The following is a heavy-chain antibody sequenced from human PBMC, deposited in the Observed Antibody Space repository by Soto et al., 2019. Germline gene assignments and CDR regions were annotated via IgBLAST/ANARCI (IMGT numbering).Heavy chain of an antibody. CDR3: ASPMNCSGGSCYFSYFDY. J-gene: IGHJ4*02. Sequence: QVQLVQSGAEVKKPGSSVKVSCKASGGTFSSCSISWVRQAPGQGLEGMGRIIPILGLANYAQKFQGRVTITADKSTSTVYMDLSSLRSEDTGVYYCASPMNCSGGSCYFSYFDYWGQGTLVTVSS. CDR1: GGTFSSCS. CDR2: IIPILGLA. D-gene: IGHD2-15*01. V-gene: IGHV1-69*02.